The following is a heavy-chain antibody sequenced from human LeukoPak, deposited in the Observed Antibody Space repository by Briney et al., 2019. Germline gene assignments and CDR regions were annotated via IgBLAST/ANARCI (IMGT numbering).Heavy chain of an antibody. D-gene: IGHD1-26*01. V-gene: IGHV4-4*07. CDR2: IYRSGST. J-gene: IGHJ4*02. CDR3: VKSGGYGLIDY. CDR1: GGSISSYY. Sequence: SETLSLTCTVSGGSISSYYWSWIRQPAGKGLEWIGRIYRSGSTDYNPSLKSRVTMSVDTSKNQFSLRLNSVTAADTAMYYCVKSGGYGLIDYWGQGTLVTVSS.